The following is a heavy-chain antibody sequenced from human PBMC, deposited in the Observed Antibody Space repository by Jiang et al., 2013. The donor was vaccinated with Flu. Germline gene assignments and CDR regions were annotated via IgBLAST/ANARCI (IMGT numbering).Heavy chain of an antibody. Sequence: PGLVKPSETLSLTCTVSGGSISSFYWSWIRQPPGKGLEWFGYIYYSGSTNYNPSLKSRVTISVDTSKNQFSLRLSSVTAADTAVYYCTRHDWSDSAFDIWGQGTVVTVSS. J-gene: IGHJ3*02. D-gene: IGHD2-21*01. V-gene: IGHV4-59*08. CDR2: IYYSGST. CDR3: TRHDWSDSAFDI. CDR1: GGSISSFY.